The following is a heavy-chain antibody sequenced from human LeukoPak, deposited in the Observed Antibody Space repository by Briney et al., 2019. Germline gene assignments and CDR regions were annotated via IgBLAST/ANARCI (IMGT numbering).Heavy chain of an antibody. CDR3: ARGFDPWGSYRYTRSLFDY. J-gene: IGHJ4*02. Sequence: GGSLRLSCAASGFTFSSYAMHWVRQAPGKGLEWVAVISYDGSNEYYADSVKGRFTISRDNSKNTLYLQMNSLRAEDTAVYYCARGFDPWGSYRYTRSLFDYWGQGTLVTVSS. CDR2: ISYDGSNE. CDR1: GFTFSSYA. V-gene: IGHV3-30-3*01. D-gene: IGHD3-16*02.